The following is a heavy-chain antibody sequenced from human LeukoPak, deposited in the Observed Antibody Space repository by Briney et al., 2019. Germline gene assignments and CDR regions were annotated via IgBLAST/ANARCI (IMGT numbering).Heavy chain of an antibody. Sequence: GASVKVSCKASGGTFSSYAISWVRQAPGQGLEWMGGIIAIFGTANYAQKFQGRVTITADESTSTAYMELSSLRSEDTAVYYCARSSFVVVPAAIRGGYYYYYMDVWGKGTTVTVSS. CDR3: ARSSFVVVPAAIRGGYYYYYMDV. CDR1: GGTFSSYA. CDR2: IIAIFGTA. D-gene: IGHD2-2*02. V-gene: IGHV1-69*13. J-gene: IGHJ6*03.